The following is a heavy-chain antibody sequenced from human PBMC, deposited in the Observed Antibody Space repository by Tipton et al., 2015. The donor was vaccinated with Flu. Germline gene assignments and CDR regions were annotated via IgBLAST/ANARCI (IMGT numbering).Heavy chain of an antibody. CDR2: IIPIFGTA. D-gene: IGHD3-22*01. V-gene: IGHV1-69*01. CDR1: GGTFSSYA. Sequence: QVQLVQSGAEVKKPGSSVKVSCKASGGTFSSYAISWVRQAPGQGLEWIGGIIPIFGTANYAQKFQGRVTITADESTSTAYMELSSLRSEDTAVYYCARGTVRGYYDSSGDPYYFDYWGQGTLVTVSS. CDR3: ARGTVRGYYDSSGDPYYFDY. J-gene: IGHJ4*02.